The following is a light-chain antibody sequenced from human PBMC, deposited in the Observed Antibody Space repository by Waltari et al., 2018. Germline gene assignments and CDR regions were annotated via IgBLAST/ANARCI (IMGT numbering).Light chain of an antibody. J-gene: IGKJ2*01. CDR3: QQYGSSPYT. V-gene: IGKV3-20*01. CDR1: QRVSSSY. CDR2: GAS. Sequence: EIVLTQSPGTLSLSPGERATLSCRASQRVSSSYLAWYQQKSGQAPRLRIYGASSRATGIPDRVSGSGSGTDFSLNSSRLEPEEFAVYYCQQYGSSPYTFGQGTMLEIK.